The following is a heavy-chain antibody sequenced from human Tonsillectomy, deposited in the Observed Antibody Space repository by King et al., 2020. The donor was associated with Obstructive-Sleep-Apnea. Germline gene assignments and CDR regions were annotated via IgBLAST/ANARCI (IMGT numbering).Heavy chain of an antibody. J-gene: IGHJ4*02. Sequence: DVQLVESGGVVVQPGGSLRLSCAASGFIFDNYAMHWVRQAPGKGLEWVSLMSWDGGTTYYADSVKGRFTISRDNSENILYLQMNSLRPEDTGFYYCVKDRGGKTYDVADWGQGTLVTVSS. CDR1: GFIFDNYA. CDR3: VKDRGGKTYDVAD. D-gene: IGHD3-22*01. CDR2: MSWDGGTT. V-gene: IGHV3-43D*03.